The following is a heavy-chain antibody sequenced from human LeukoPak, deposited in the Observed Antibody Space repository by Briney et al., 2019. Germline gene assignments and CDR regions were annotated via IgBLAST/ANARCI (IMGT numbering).Heavy chain of an antibody. D-gene: IGHD6-13*01. J-gene: IGHJ4*02. CDR3: ARVNSSSWYYFDY. CDR2: IYYSGST. Sequence: SETLSLTCTVSGGSISSYYWSWIRQPPGKGPEWIGYIYYSGSTNYNPSLKSRVTISVDTSKNQFSLKLSSVTAADTAVYYCARVNSSSWYYFDYWGQGTLVTVSS. V-gene: IGHV4-59*01. CDR1: GGSISSYY.